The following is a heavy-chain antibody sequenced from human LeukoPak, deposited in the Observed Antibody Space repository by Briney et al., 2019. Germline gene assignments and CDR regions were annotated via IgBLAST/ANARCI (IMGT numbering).Heavy chain of an antibody. CDR1: GFTFSSYA. V-gene: IGHV3-23*01. CDR2: ISGSGGST. D-gene: IGHD3-10*02. J-gene: IGHJ6*04. CDR3: AELGITMIGGV. Sequence: GGSLRLSCAASGFTFSSYAISWVRQAPGKGLEWVSVISGSGGSTYYADSVKGRFTISRDNSKNTVYLQMNSLRAEDTAVYYCAELGITMIGGVWGKGTTVTISS.